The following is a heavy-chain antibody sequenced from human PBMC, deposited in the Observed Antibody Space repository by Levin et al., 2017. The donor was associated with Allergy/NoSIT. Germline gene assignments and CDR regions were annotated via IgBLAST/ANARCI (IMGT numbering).Heavy chain of an antibody. CDR3: ATYRTAPGLPRSLLGGGGRA. Sequence: GGSLRLSCAASGFPLGSYSMSWIRQAPGKGLEWVANIRQDRGKKYYLDSVKGRFTISRDNAKNSLYLQMNSLSAEDTALYYCATYRTAPGLPRSLLGGGGRARAQG. D-gene: IGHD3-16*01. CDR2: IRQDRGKK. V-gene: IGHV3-7*03. CDR1: GFPLGSYS. J-gene: IGHJ4*02.